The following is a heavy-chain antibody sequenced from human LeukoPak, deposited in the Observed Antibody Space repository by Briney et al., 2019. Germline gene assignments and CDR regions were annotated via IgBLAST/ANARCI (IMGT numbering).Heavy chain of an antibody. CDR1: GFTFSNNV. V-gene: IGHV3-23*01. CDR2: INGGGDRT. Sequence: GGSLRLSCAASGFTFSNNVMTWVRQAPGKGLEWVSTINGGGDRTYYADSVKGRSTISRDNSKNTLYLQMNSLRGEDTAVYYCAKKGSGLTGTTVGLDYWGQGTLVTVSS. J-gene: IGHJ4*02. D-gene: IGHD1-20*01. CDR3: AKKGSGLTGTTVGLDY.